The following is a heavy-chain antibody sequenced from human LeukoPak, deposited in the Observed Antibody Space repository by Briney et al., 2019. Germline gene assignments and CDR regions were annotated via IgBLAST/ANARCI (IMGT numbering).Heavy chain of an antibody. CDR3: AARLYHSDY. CDR2: INPSGGST. Sequence: ASVKVSCKASGYTFTSYYMHWVRQAPGQGLEWMGIINPSGGSTSYAQKFQGRVTMTTDTSTSTAYMELRSLRSDDTAVYYCAARLYHSDYWGQGTLVTVSS. V-gene: IGHV1-46*01. CDR1: GYTFTSYY. D-gene: IGHD4/OR15-4a*01. J-gene: IGHJ4*02.